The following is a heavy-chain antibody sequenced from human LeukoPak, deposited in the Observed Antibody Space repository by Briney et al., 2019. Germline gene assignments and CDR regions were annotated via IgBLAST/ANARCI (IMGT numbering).Heavy chain of an antibody. CDR2: INPNSGGT. J-gene: IGHJ5*02. D-gene: IGHD6-13*01. Sequence: ASVKVSCKASGYTFTGYYMHWVRQAPGQGLEWMGWINPNSGGTNYAQKFQGRVTMTRDTSISTAYMELSRLRSDDTAVYYCARDSREHSSRYYSTKYNWFDPWGQGTPVTVSS. CDR3: ARDSREHSSRYYSTKYNWFDP. V-gene: IGHV1-2*02. CDR1: GYTFTGYY.